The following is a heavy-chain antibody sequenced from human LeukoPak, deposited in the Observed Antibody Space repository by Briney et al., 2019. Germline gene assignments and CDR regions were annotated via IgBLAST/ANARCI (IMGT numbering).Heavy chain of an antibody. J-gene: IGHJ4*02. CDR1: GGSISSSSYY. CDR2: IYYSGST. V-gene: IGHV4-39*07. CDR3: AREELPELSFDY. Sequence: SETLSLTCTVSGGSISSSSYYWGWIRQPPGKGLEWIGSIYYSGSTYYNPSLKSRVTISVDRSKNQFSLKLSSVTAADTAVYYCAREELPELSFDYWGQGTLVTVSS. D-gene: IGHD1-26*01.